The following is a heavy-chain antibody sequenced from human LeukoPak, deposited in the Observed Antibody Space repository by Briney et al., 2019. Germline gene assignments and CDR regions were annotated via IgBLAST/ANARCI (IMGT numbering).Heavy chain of an antibody. CDR1: GSTFSRYA. V-gene: IGHV3-23*01. D-gene: IGHD1-1*01. J-gene: IGHJ5*02. CDR3: VRDFQWSLES. Sequence: QPGGSLRLSCAASGSTFSRYAMSWVRQAPGKGLEWLSAISESDGSTYYADSVKGRFTISRDNAKSSLYLQLNDLRAEDTAVYYCVRDFQWSLESWGQGTPVTVSS. CDR2: ISESDGST.